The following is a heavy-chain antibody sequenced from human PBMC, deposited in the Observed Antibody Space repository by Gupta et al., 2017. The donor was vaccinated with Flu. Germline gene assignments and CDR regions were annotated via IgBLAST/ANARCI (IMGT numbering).Heavy chain of an antibody. CDR2: IYYSGST. Sequence: SISSLTYYWGWIRQPPGKGLEWIGSIYYSGSTYHNPSLKSRVTISIDKSKSQFSLRLNFVTAADTAVYYCAKAPLGYWPRSDAFDIWSQGTMVTVSS. CDR3: AKAPLGYWPRSDAFDI. J-gene: IGHJ3*02. D-gene: IGHD5-18*01. CDR1: SISSLTYY. V-gene: IGHV4-39*01.